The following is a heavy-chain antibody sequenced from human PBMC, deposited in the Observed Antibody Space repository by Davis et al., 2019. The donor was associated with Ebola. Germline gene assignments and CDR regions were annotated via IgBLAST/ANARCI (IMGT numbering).Heavy chain of an antibody. D-gene: IGHD3-9*01. CDR1: GFTFSSYA. V-gene: IGHV3-48*04. J-gene: IGHJ4*02. CDR3: ARDAFSLSRYDTEDH. Sequence: PGGSLRLSCAASGFTFSSYAMFWVRQAPGKGLEWVSYISGSATSTFYADSVKGRFTISRDNARDSLYLQMDSLRVEDTAIYYCARDAFSLSRYDTEDHWGQGTLVTVSS. CDR2: ISGSATST.